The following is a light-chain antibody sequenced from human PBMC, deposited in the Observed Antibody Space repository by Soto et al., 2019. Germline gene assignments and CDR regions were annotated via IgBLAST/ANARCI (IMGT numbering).Light chain of an antibody. CDR1: QSVGSY. CDR3: QQRSNWPRT. Sequence: EIVLTQSPATLSLSPGERATLSCRASQSVGSYLAWYQQKPGQAPRLLIYEASKRATGIPARFSGRGSGTDFTLTISSLEPEDFAVYYCQQRSNWPRTFGQGTKVEIK. CDR2: EAS. J-gene: IGKJ1*01. V-gene: IGKV3-11*01.